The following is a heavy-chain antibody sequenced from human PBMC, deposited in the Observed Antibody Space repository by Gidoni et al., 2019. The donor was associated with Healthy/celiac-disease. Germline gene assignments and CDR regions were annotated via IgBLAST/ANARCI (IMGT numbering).Heavy chain of an antibody. V-gene: IGHV3-33*01. Sequence: QVQLVESGGGVVQPGRSLRLSCAASGFTFSSYGMHWVRQAPGKGLEWVAVIWYDGSNKYYADSVKGRFTISRDNSKNTLYLQMNSLRAEDTAVYYCARDNDYGPAGFHFDYWGQGTLVTVSS. CDR3: ARDNDYGPAGFHFDY. J-gene: IGHJ4*02. CDR2: IWYDGSNK. D-gene: IGHD3-10*01. CDR1: GFTFSSYG.